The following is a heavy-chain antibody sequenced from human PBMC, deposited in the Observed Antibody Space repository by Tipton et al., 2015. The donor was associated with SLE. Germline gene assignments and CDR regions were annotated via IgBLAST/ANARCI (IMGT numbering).Heavy chain of an antibody. Sequence: TLSLTCTVSGGSISSGSYYWSWIRQPPGKGLEWIGYIYYRGTTNYNPSLKSRVTMSVDTSNNQFSLELSSVIAADTAVYYCARDKNGDYYDYWGQGTLVTVSS. CDR2: IYYRGTT. D-gene: IGHD4-17*01. CDR1: GGSISSGSYY. V-gene: IGHV4-61*01. CDR3: ARDKNGDYYDY. J-gene: IGHJ4*02.